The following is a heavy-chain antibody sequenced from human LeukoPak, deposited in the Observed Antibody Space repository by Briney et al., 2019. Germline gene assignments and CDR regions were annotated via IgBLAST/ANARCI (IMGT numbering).Heavy chain of an antibody. D-gene: IGHD1-7*01. V-gene: IGHV5-51*01. CDR3: XXXXXXXXGTYRSDHKYYSYMDV. CDR1: GYSFTSYW. CDR2: IYPGDSDT. J-gene: IGHJ6*03. Sequence: GESLKISCKGSGYSFTSYWIGWVRQMPGKGLEWMGIIYPGDSDTRYSPSFQGQVTISADKSISTAYLQWSSLKASDTAMYYXXXXXXXXXGTYRSDHKYYSYMDVWCKGTTVTISS.